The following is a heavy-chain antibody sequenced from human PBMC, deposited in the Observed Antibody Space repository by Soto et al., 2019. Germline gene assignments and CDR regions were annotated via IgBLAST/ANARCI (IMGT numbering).Heavy chain of an antibody. CDR1: GFTLSTYG. V-gene: IGHV3-30*18. CDR3: AKEGALSGWTDGDY. CDR2: ISYDGNEK. J-gene: IGHJ4*02. D-gene: IGHD6-19*01. Sequence: QVQLVESGGGVVQPGRSLRLSCAASGFTLSTYGIHWVRQAPGKGLEWVAVISYDGNEKHYADSVKGRFTISRDNSKDTLSLQMNSLRAEDTAVYYCAKEGALSGWTDGDYWGQGTLVTVSS.